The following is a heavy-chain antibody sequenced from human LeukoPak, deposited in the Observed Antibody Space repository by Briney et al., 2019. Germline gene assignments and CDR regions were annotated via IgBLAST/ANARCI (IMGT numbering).Heavy chain of an antibody. V-gene: IGHV3-53*01. CDR2: IYSGGST. Sequence: GGSLRLSCVASGFTFSNFDMHWVRQAPGKGLEWVSVIYSGGSTYYADSVKGRFTISRDNSKNTLYLQMNSLRAEDTAVYYCARMFSSGWTWFDPWGQGTLVTVSS. CDR3: ARMFSSGWTWFDP. J-gene: IGHJ5*02. CDR1: GFTFSNFD. D-gene: IGHD6-19*01.